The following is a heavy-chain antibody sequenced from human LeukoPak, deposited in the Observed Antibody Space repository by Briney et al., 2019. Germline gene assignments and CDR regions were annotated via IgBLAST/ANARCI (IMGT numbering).Heavy chain of an antibody. CDR2: IIPIFGTA. J-gene: IGHJ3*02. Sequence: SVKVSCKASGGTFSSYAISWVRQAPGKGLEWMGGIIPIFGTANYAQKFQGRVTITADKSTSTAYMELSSLRSEDTAVYYCARDYGANIAFDIWGQGTMVTVSS. CDR3: ARDYGANIAFDI. V-gene: IGHV1-69*06. CDR1: GGTFSSYA. D-gene: IGHD2/OR15-2a*01.